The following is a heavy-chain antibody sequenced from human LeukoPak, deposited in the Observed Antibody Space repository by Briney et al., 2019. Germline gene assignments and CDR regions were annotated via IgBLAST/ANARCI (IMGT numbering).Heavy chain of an antibody. CDR2: ISSSSSYI. CDR1: GFTFSSYS. CDR3: ARGGGYDYYYYYMDV. D-gene: IGHD5-12*01. V-gene: IGHV3-21*01. J-gene: IGHJ6*03. Sequence: GGSLILSCAASGFTFSSYSMNWVRQAPGKGLEWVSSISSSSSYIYYADSVKGRFTISRDDAKNSLYLQMNSLRAEDTAVYYCARGGGYDYYYYYMDVWGKGTTVTVSS.